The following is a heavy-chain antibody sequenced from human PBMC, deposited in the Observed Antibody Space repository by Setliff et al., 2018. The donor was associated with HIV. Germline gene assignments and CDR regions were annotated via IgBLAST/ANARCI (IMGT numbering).Heavy chain of an antibody. V-gene: IGHV4-39*01. J-gene: IGHJ6*03. CDR3: ACGAAAGTDYYYYYYMDV. D-gene: IGHD6-13*01. Sequence: SETLSLTCTVSGGSISRSSYYWGWIRQPPGKGLEWIGSIYYSGSTYYNPSLKSRVTISVDTSKNQFSLKLSSVTAADTAVYYCACGAAAGTDYYYYYYMDVWGKGTTVTVSS. CDR2: IYYSGST. CDR1: GGSISRSSYY.